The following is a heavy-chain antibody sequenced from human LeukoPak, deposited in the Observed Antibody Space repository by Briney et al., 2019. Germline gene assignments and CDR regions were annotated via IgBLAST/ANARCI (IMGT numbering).Heavy chain of an antibody. CDR3: ARDKGPYCYGSGSYYNPIY. CDR2: IYSGGST. V-gene: IGHV3-53*01. CDR1: GFTFSNAW. D-gene: IGHD3-10*01. J-gene: IGHJ4*02. Sequence: GGSLRLSCAASGFTFSNAWMNWVRQAPGKGLEWVSVIYSGGSTYYADSVKGRFTISRDNSKNTLYLQMNSLRAEDTAVYYCARDKGPYCYGSGSYYNPIYWGQGTLVTVSS.